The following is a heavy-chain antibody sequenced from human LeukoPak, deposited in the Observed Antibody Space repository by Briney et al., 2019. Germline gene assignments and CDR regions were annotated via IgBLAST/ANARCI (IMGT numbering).Heavy chain of an antibody. J-gene: IGHJ4*02. V-gene: IGHV1-24*01. D-gene: IGHD3-16*01. CDR1: GYTLTELS. Sequence: GASVTVSCKVSGYTLTELSIHWVRQAPGKGLEWMGGFDPEDGEAMYAQKFQGRVTMTEDTSTDTVYMELSSLRSEDTAVYYCVTVGRFGPFDYWGQGTLVTVSS. CDR2: FDPEDGEA. CDR3: VTVGRFGPFDY.